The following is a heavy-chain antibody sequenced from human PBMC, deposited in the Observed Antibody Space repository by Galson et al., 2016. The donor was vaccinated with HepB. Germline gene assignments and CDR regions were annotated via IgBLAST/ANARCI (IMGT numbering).Heavy chain of an antibody. CDR1: GFTFSNYW. CDR2: ITIDGSTT. J-gene: IGHJ4*02. D-gene: IGHD3-10*01. Sequence: SLRLSCAASGFTFSNYWMHWVRQAPGKGLVWVSHITIDGSTTTYADSEKGRFTISRDNAKNSLYLQMNSLRAEDTAVYYCARRRGSGSHDYWGQGTLVTVSS. CDR3: ARRRGSGSHDY. V-gene: IGHV3-74*01.